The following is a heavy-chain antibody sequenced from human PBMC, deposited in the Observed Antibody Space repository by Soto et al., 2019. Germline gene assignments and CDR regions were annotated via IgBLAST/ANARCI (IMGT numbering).Heavy chain of an antibody. V-gene: IGHV3-23*01. CDR3: AKGGVGYYDSTGYYLYYYYGMDV. D-gene: IGHD3-22*01. CDR1: GFTFSSYS. J-gene: IGHJ6*02. Sequence: EVQLLESGGGLVQPGGSLRLSCAASGFTFSSYSMIWVRQAPGKGLEWVSAISGSGGTTYYADSVKGRFTISIDNSKNTLYLQMNSLRAEGTAVYYCAKGGVGYYDSTGYYLYYYYGMDVWGQGTTVTVSS. CDR2: ISGSGGTT.